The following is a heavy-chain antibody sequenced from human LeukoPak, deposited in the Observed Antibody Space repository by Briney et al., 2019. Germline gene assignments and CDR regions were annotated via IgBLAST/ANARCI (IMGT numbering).Heavy chain of an antibody. Sequence: PGGSLGLSCAACGFAFSSYTMNWARQAPGKGLEWVASINRGGTSTHYAFSVKGRFTISRDNARNVLYLQMNGLRGDDAAVYYCLRGDSRDFWGQGTLVTVSS. CDR3: LRGDSRDF. CDR1: GFAFSSYT. CDR2: INRGGTST. V-gene: IGHV3-21*06. D-gene: IGHD3-22*01. J-gene: IGHJ4*02.